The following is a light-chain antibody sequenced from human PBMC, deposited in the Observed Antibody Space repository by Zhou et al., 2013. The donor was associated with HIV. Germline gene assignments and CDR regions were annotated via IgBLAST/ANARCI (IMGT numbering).Light chain of an antibody. CDR3: QQYGDSPPWT. J-gene: IGKJ1*01. CDR2: DTS. CDR1: QSISSY. Sequence: EIVLTQSPATLSLSPGERATLSCRASQSISSYLAWYQQKPGQAPRLLIYDTSNRATGIPARFSGSGSGTDFTLTISRLEPEDFAVYYCQQYGDSPPWTFGQGTKVEI. V-gene: IGKV3-11*01.